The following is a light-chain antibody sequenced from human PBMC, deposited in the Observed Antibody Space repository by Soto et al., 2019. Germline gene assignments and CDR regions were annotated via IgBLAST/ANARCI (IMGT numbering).Light chain of an antibody. CDR3: QSYDSSLKV. V-gene: IGLV1-40*01. J-gene: IGLJ1*01. CDR1: SPNIGAGYD. Sequence: QSVLTQPPSVSGAPGQRVTISCTGSSPNIGAGYDVHWYQQLPGTAPKLLIYGNSNRPSGVPDRFSGSKSGTSASLAITGLQAEDEADYYCQSYDSSLKVFGTGTKLTVL. CDR2: GNS.